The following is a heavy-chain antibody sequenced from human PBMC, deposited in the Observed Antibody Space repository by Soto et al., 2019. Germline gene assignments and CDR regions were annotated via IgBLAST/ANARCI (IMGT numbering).Heavy chain of an antibody. CDR3: ARDYYGSGSDFPLDY. Sequence: EVQLVESGGGLVKPGGSLRLSCAASGFTFSSYSMNWVRQAPGKGLEWVSSISGSSSYIYYADSVKGRFTISRDNAKNSLYLQMNSLRAEDTAVYYCARDYYGSGSDFPLDYWGQGTLVTVSS. CDR2: ISGSSSYI. J-gene: IGHJ4*02. V-gene: IGHV3-21*01. CDR1: GFTFSSYS. D-gene: IGHD3-10*01.